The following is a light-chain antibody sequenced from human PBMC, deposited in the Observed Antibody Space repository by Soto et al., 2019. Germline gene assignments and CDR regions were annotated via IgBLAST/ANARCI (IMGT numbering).Light chain of an antibody. CDR3: SSYTSSSTQV. CDR1: SSDVGGYNY. Sequence: QSVLTQPASVSGSPGQSITISCTGTSSDVGGYNYVSWYQQHPGKAPKLMIYEVSNRPSGVSNRFSGSKSGNTASLTISGLQAEDEADYYCSSYTSSSTQVFGGGTQLTAL. J-gene: IGLJ2*01. V-gene: IGLV2-14*01. CDR2: EVS.